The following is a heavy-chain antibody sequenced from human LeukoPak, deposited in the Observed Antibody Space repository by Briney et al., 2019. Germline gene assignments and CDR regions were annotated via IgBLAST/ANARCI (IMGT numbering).Heavy chain of an antibody. CDR1: GFTLSSYA. V-gene: IGHV3-23*01. CDR3: AKRDTAMAYYYGMDV. J-gene: IGHJ6*02. Sequence: PGGSLRLSCAASGFTLSSYAMSWVRQAPGKGLEWVSAISGSGGSTYYADSVKGRFTISRDNSKNTLYLQMNSLRAEDTAVYYCAKRDTAMAYYYGMDVWGQGTTVTVSS. CDR2: ISGSGGST. D-gene: IGHD5-18*01.